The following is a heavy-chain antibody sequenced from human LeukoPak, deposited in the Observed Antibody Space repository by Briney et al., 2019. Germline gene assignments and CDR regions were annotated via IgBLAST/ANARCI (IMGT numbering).Heavy chain of an antibody. D-gene: IGHD5-18*01. CDR1: GFTFSSYA. Sequence: GGSLRLSCAASGFTFSSYAMSWVRQAPGKGLEWVSAISGSGGSTYYADSVKGRFTISRDNSKNTLYLQMNSLRAEDTAVYYCAKGAGYSYGYEYYFDYWGQGTLVTVFS. CDR2: ISGSGGST. CDR3: AKGAGYSYGYEYYFDY. V-gene: IGHV3-23*01. J-gene: IGHJ4*02.